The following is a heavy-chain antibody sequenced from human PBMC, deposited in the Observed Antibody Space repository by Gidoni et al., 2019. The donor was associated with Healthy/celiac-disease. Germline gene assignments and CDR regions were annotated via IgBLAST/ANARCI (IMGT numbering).Heavy chain of an antibody. V-gene: IGHV1-2*02. Sequence: QVQLVQSGAEVKKPGASVKVSCKASGYTFTVYYMHWVRQAPGQGLEWMGWINPNSGGTNYAQKFQGRVTMTRDTSISTAYMELSRLRSDDTAVYYCASLPLSAMAPLDAFDIWGQGTMVTVSS. CDR1: GYTFTVYY. D-gene: IGHD5-18*01. CDR2: INPNSGGT. J-gene: IGHJ3*02. CDR3: ASLPLSAMAPLDAFDI.